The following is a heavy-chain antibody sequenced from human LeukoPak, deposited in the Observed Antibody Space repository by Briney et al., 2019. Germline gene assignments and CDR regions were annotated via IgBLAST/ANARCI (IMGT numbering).Heavy chain of an antibody. V-gene: IGHV5-51*01. CDR1: GYSFTTYW. Sequence: GESLKISCKGSGYSFTTYWIGWVRQMPGKGLEWMGIIYPGDSDTRYSPSFQGQVTISADKSISTAYLQWSSLKASDTAMYYCARHRDPRGVVAYPYNWFDPWGQGTLVTVSS. CDR2: IYPGDSDT. D-gene: IGHD3-22*01. J-gene: IGHJ5*02. CDR3: ARHRDPRGVVAYPYNWFDP.